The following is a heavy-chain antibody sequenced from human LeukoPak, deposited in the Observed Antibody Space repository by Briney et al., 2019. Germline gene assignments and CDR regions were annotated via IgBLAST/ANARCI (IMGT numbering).Heavy chain of an antibody. CDR3: ARSSYSSSSSV. CDR1: GFTFSGFW. CDR2: INSDGSEG. J-gene: IGHJ3*01. D-gene: IGHD6-6*01. Sequence: GGSLRLFCAVSGFTFSGFWMSWSRQAPGKGLEWVASINSDGSEGYYADVVKGRFTISRDNAKNSLYLQINSLRAEDTAVYYCARSSYSSSSSVWGQGTMVTVSS. V-gene: IGHV3-7*03.